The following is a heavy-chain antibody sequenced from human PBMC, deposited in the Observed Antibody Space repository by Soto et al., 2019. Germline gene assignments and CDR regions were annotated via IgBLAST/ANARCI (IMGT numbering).Heavy chain of an antibody. D-gene: IGHD2-15*01. V-gene: IGHV3-30*18. J-gene: IGHJ6*03. Sequence: QVQLVESGGGVVQPGRSLRLSCAASGFTFSSYGMHWVRQAPGKGLEWVAVISYDGSNKYYADSVKGRFTISRDNSKNTLYLQMNSLRAEDTAVYYCAKPYCSGGSCYSMDVWGKGTTVTVSS. CDR1: GFTFSSYG. CDR3: AKPYCSGGSCYSMDV. CDR2: ISYDGSNK.